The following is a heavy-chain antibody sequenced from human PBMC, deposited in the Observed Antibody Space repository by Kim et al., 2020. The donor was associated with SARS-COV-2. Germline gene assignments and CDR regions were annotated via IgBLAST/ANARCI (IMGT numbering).Heavy chain of an antibody. V-gene: IGHV4-59*01. Sequence: SETLSLTCTVSGGSISSYYWSWIRQPPGKGLEWIGYIYYSGSTNYNPSLKSRVTISVDTSKNQFSLKLSSVTAADTAVYYCARGKWEVTNYYYYYYGMDVWGQGTTVTVSS. CDR2: IYYSGST. CDR1: GGSISSYY. CDR3: ARGKWEVTNYYYYYYGMDV. J-gene: IGHJ6*02. D-gene: IGHD1-26*01.